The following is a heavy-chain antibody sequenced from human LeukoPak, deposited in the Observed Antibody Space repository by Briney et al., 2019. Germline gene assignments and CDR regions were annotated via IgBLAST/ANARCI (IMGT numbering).Heavy chain of an antibody. Sequence: GGSLRLSCAASGFSFSNYWMHWVRQAPGKGLVWVSCINGDGSMPTYADSVKGRFTISRDNAKNTLSLQMNSLRAGDTGVYYCARDGGNYSPQDYWGQGTLVTVSS. CDR2: INGDGSMP. V-gene: IGHV3-74*01. CDR3: ARDGGNYSPQDY. CDR1: GFSFSNYW. D-gene: IGHD1-26*01. J-gene: IGHJ4*02.